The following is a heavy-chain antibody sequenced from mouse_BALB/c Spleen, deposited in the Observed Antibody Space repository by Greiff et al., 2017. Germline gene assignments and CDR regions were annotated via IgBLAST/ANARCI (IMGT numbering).Heavy chain of an antibody. CDR2: ISYSGST. CDR3: ARYTQLGLVFAY. J-gene: IGHJ3*01. D-gene: IGHD3-1*01. CDR1: GDSITSGY. Sequence: EVKLLESGPSLVKPSQTLSLTCSVTGDSITSGYWNWIRKFPGNKLEYMGYISYSGSTYYNPSLKSRISITRDTSKNQYYLQLNSVTTEDTATYYCARYTQLGLVFAYWGQGTLVTVSA. V-gene: IGHV3-8*02.